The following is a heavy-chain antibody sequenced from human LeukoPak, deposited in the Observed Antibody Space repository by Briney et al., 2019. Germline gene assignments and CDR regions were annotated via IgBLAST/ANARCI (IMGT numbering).Heavy chain of an antibody. CDR1: GFTFGDYA. J-gene: IGHJ4*02. V-gene: IGHV3-49*03. D-gene: IGHD6-13*01. CDR3: TRSGYSSNWSYYFDY. Sequence: GGSLRLSCTASGFTFGDYAMSWFRQAPEKGLEWVGVIRSKAYGCTTEYAASVKGRFPISRDDSKSIAYLEVNSLKTEDTAMYYCTRSGYSSNWSYYFDYWGQGTLVTVSS. CDR2: IRSKAYGCTT.